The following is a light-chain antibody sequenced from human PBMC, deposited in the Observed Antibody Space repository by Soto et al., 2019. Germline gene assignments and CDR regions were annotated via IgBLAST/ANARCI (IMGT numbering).Light chain of an antibody. V-gene: IGKV3-20*01. CDR3: QQYGSSPRT. J-gene: IGKJ1*01. CDR1: QSVSTTS. CDR2: GAS. Sequence: EIVLTQSPGTLSLSPGERATLSCGASQSVSTTSVAWYQQKPGQAPRLLIYGASYRATGIPDRFSGSGAGTDFTLTISRLEPEDFAVYYCQQYGSSPRTFGQGTKV.